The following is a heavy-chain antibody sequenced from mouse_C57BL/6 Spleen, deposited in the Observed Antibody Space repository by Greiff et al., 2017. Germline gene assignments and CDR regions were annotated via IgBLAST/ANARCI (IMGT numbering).Heavy chain of an antibody. CDR3: AEGNYDAIDY. J-gene: IGHJ4*01. Sequence: QVQLKQSGAELAKPGASVKLSCKASGYTFTSYWMHWVKQRPGQGLEWIGYINPSSGYTKYNQKFKDKATLTAEQSSTTAYMQLSSLTYEDSAVYYCAEGNYDAIDYRGQGTSVPGSS. CDR2: INPSSGYT. V-gene: IGHV1-7*01. CDR1: GYTFTSYW. D-gene: IGHD2-1*01.